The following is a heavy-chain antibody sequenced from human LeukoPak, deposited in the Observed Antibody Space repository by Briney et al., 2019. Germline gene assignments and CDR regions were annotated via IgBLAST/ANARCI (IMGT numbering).Heavy chain of an antibody. D-gene: IGHD2/OR15-2a*01. CDR2: IIPIFGTA. J-gene: IGHJ4*02. CDR1: GGTFSSYA. CDR3: ARDRTSLSDPIVHDY. Sequence: SVKVSCKASGGTFSSYAISWVRQAPGQGLEWMGGIIPIFGTANYAQKFQGRVTITTDESTSTAYMELSSLRSEDTAVYYCARDRTSLSDPIVHDYWGQGTLVTVSS. V-gene: IGHV1-69*05.